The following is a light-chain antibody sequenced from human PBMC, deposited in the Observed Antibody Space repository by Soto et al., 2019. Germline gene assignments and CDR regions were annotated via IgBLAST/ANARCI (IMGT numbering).Light chain of an antibody. J-gene: IGKJ1*01. CDR2: GAS. CDR1: QSVSSSF. V-gene: IGKV3-20*01. Sequence: EIVLTQSPGTLSLSPGERATLSCRASQSVSSSFLAWYQQKPGQAPRLLIYGASSRATGIPDRFSGSGSGTDFTLTSSRLEPEDFAVYYRQQYGSSRTFGQGTKVEIK. CDR3: QQYGSSRT.